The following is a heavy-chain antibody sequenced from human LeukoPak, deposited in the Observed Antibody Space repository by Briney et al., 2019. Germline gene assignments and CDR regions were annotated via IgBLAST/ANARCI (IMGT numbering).Heavy chain of an antibody. V-gene: IGHV1-24*01. CDR1: GYTLTELS. CDR3: ARGIAAAGDAFDI. CDR2: FDPEDGET. Sequence: ASVKVSCKVSGYTLTELSMHWVRQAPGKGLEWMGGFDPEDGETIYAQKFQGRVTMTRNTSISTAYMELSSLRSEDTAVYYCARGIAAAGDAFDIWGQGTMVTVSS. D-gene: IGHD6-13*01. J-gene: IGHJ3*02.